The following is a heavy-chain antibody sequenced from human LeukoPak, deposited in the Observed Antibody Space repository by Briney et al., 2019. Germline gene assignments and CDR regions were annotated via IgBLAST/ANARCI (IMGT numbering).Heavy chain of an antibody. V-gene: IGHV4-59*04. CDR2: IYYSGII. D-gene: IGHD6-6*01. J-gene: IGHJ6*03. Sequence: SETLSLTCTVSGGSISSYYWSWIRQPPGKGLEWIGSIYYSGIIYYNPSLKSRVTMSVDTSKNQFSLKLSSVTAVDTAVYYCARTAGYSTSGYYYYMDVWGKGTTVTVSS. CDR1: GGSISSYY. CDR3: ARTAGYSTSGYYYYMDV.